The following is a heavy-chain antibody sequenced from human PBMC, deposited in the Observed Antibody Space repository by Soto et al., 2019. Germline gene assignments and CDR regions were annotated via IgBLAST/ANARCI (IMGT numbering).Heavy chain of an antibody. D-gene: IGHD3-10*01. CDR2: IYYTGST. CDR1: GGSISSYY. Sequence: SETLSLTCTVSGGSISSYYCSWIRQPPGKGLEWIGHIYYTGSTNYNPSLKSRVTVSVDTAKNQFSLRLSSVTTADTAVYFCARDYYGSGNYDHWGQGTLVTVSS. J-gene: IGHJ5*02. V-gene: IGHV4-59*01. CDR3: ARDYYGSGNYDH.